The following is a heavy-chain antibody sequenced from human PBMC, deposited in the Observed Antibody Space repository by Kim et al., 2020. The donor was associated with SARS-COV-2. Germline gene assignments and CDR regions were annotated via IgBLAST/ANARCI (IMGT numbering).Heavy chain of an antibody. D-gene: IGHD3-10*01. CDR2: T. CDR3: ARRYYGLGKRDI. V-gene: IGHV4-39*01. Sequence: TSYTLSLQRRVTISIDTSKNQFSLKLSSVTAADTAVYYCARRYYGLGKRDIWGQGTMVTVSS. J-gene: IGHJ3*02.